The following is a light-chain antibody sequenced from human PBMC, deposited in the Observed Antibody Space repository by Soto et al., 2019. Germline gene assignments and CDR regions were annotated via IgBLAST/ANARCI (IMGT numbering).Light chain of an antibody. V-gene: IGKV2-28*01. Sequence: DLVMTQSPLSLPVTPGEPASISCRSSQSLLHTHGHNYLEWYMQKPGQSPQLLIYLGSNRASGVPDRFSGSGSGTDFTLKISRVEAEDVGVYYCMQTLQTPLTFGGGTKVEIK. CDR3: MQTLQTPLT. J-gene: IGKJ4*01. CDR1: QSLLHTHGHNY. CDR2: LGS.